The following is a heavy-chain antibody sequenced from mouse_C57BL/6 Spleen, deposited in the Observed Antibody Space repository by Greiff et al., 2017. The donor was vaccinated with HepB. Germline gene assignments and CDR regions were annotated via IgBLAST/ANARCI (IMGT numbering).Heavy chain of an antibody. CDR1: GFSFNTYA. CDR2: IRSKSNNYAT. D-gene: IGHD2-1*01. CDR3: VRSYGNYDYFDY. Sequence: EVMLVESGGGLVQPKGSLKLSCAASGFSFNTYAMNWVRQAPGKGLEWVARIRSKSNNYATYYADSVKDRFTISRDDSESMLYLQMNNLKTEDTAMYYCVRSYGNYDYFDYWGQGTTLTVSS. V-gene: IGHV10-1*01. J-gene: IGHJ2*01.